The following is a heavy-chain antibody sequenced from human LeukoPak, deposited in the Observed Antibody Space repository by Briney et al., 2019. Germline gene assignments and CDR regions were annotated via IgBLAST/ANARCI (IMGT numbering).Heavy chain of an antibody. J-gene: IGHJ5*02. CDR1: GYTFTSYD. CDR3: ARIATRTFLTYYDFWSGYYGVPFDP. D-gene: IGHD3-3*01. CDR2: MNPNSGNT. V-gene: IGHV1-8*01. Sequence: ASVKVSCKASGYTFTSYDINWVRQATGQGLEWMGWMNPNSGNTGYAQKFQGRVTMTRNTSISTAYMELSSLRSGDTAVYYCARIATRTFLTYYDFWSGYYGVPFDPWGQGTLVTVSS.